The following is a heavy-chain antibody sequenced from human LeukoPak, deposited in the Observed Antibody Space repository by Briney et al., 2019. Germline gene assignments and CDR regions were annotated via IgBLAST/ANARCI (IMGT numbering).Heavy chain of an antibody. CDR3: ARDHRYAFDN. CDR2: VGISSGNP. D-gene: IGHD5-12*01. V-gene: IGHV3-48*04. Sequence: GGSLRLSCAASGFTFIDYSMNWVRQAPGKGLEWISYVGISSGNPKYADSVKGRFTISGDSAKNSVFLQMNSLRVEDTAVYYCARDHRYAFDNWGQGTLVTVSS. CDR1: GFTFIDYS. J-gene: IGHJ4*02.